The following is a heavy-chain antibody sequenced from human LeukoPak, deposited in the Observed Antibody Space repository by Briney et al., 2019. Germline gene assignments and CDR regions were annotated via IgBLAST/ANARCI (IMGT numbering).Heavy chain of an antibody. D-gene: IGHD5-24*01. CDR3: AREISRDGYNWNNHFDY. CDR2: IIPILNIA. V-gene: IGHV1-69*04. CDR1: GGTFSSYA. J-gene: IGHJ4*02. Sequence: SVKVSCKASGGTFSSYAISWVRQAPGQGLEWMGRIIPILNIANYAQKFQGRVTVTADKSTSTAYMELSSLRSEDTAVYHCAREISRDGYNWNNHFDYWGQGTLVNVSS.